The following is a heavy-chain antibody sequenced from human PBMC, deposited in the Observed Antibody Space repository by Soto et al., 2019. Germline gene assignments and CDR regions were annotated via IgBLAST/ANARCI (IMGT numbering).Heavy chain of an antibody. CDR3: ARRPYSSGWYSPGYYFDY. CDR1: GYTFTSYA. Sequence: ASVKVSCKASGYTFTSYAMHWVRQAPGQRLEWMGWINAGNGNTKYSQKFQGRVTITRDTSASTVYMELSSLRSEDTAVYYCARRPYSSGWYSPGYYFDYWGQGTLVTVS. J-gene: IGHJ4*02. CDR2: INAGNGNT. D-gene: IGHD6-19*01. V-gene: IGHV1-3*01.